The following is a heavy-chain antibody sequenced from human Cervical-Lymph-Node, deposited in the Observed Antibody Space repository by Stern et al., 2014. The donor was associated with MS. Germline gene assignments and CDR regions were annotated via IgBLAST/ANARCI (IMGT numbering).Heavy chain of an antibody. J-gene: IGHJ4*02. V-gene: IGHV4-61*02. D-gene: IGHD5-18*01. Sequence: QVQLQESGPGLVKPSQTLSLTCTVSGGSISSGSDYWSWIRQPVGKGLEGIGRIHARGSAFYTPSLKSRVTISTDTSMTQFSLELNSATAADTAIYYCASGYRIFDYWGQGILVTVSS. CDR1: GGSISSGSDY. CDR2: IHARGSA. CDR3: ASGYRIFDY.